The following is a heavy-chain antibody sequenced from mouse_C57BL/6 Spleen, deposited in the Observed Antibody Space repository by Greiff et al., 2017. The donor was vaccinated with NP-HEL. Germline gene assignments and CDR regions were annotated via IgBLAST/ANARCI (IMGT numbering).Heavy chain of an antibody. CDR1: GFTFSSYT. CDR3: ARQQTTVVARCAMEC. V-gene: IGHV5-9*01. Sequence: EVHLVESGGGLVKPGGSLKLSCAASGFTFSSYTMSWVRQTPEKRLEWVATISGGGGNTYYPDSVKGRFTISRDNAKNTLYLQMSSLRSEDTALYYCARQQTTVVARCAMECWGRGASVTVTS. J-gene: IGHJ4*01. CDR2: ISGGGGNT. D-gene: IGHD1-1*01.